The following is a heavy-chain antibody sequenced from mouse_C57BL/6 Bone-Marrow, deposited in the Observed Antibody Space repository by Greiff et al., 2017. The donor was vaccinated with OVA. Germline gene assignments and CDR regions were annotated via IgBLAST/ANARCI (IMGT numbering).Heavy chain of an antibody. CDR1: GFTFSDAW. D-gene: IGHD2-5*01. J-gene: IGHJ3*01. CDR3: TRSNYSLFAY. CDR2: IRNKANNHAT. Sequence: EVKLMESGGGLVQPGGSMKLSCAASGFTFSDAWMDWVRQSPEKGLEWVAEIRNKANNHATYYAESVKGRFTISRDDSKSSVYLQMNSLRAEDTGIYYCTRSNYSLFAYWGQGTLVTVSA. V-gene: IGHV6-6*01.